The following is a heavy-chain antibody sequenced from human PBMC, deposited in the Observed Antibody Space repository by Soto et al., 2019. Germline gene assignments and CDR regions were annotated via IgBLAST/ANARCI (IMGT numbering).Heavy chain of an antibody. V-gene: IGHV3-23*01. CDR2: ITRTDST. CDR1: AFTFSSYS. J-gene: IGHJ4*02. D-gene: IGHD1-26*01. CDR3: AKALVGEVGATDY. Sequence: GGSLRPSCAASAFTFSSYSMSWVRQAPGKGLEWVSAITRTDSTYYADSVKGRFTISRDNSRNTLYLQMNSLGAEDAALYYCAKALVGEVGATDYWGQGTLVTVSS.